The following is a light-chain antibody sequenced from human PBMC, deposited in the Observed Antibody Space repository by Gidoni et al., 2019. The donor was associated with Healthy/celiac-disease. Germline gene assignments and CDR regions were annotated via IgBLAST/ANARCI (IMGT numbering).Light chain of an antibody. CDR2: DDS. CDR1: NLGSKS. CDR3: QVWDGSSDRVV. Sequence: SYVLTQPPSVSVAPGQTARITCGGNNLGSKSVHWYQQKPGQAPVLVVYDDSDRPSGIPGRFSGSNSGNTATLTISRVEAGDEADYYCQVWDGSSDRVVFGGGTKLTV. J-gene: IGLJ2*01. V-gene: IGLV3-21*02.